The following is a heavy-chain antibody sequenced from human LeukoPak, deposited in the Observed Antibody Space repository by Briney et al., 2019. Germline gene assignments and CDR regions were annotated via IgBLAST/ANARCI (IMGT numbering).Heavy chain of an antibody. Sequence: GGSLRLSCAASGFTFSSYWMSWVRQAPGKGLEWVANIKQDGSEKYYVDSVKGRFTISRDNAKNSLHLQMNSLRAEDTAVYYCARGSQYYDFWSGYLGDAFDIWGQGTMVTVSS. V-gene: IGHV3-7*01. D-gene: IGHD3-3*01. CDR3: ARGSQYYDFWSGYLGDAFDI. J-gene: IGHJ3*02. CDR1: GFTFSSYW. CDR2: IKQDGSEK.